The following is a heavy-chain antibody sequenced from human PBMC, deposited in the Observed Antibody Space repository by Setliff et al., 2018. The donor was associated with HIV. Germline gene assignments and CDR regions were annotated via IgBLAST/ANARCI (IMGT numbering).Heavy chain of an antibody. Sequence: SETLSLTCQVSGLSMSSGNYYWNWIRQPAGKGLEWIGRIYASGGTYYKSSLRSRVTISVDSSKNQFSLKLTSVTAADTAIYFCARGGGYFHDNNAFDIWGQGTVVTVSS. CDR1: GLSMSSGNYY. D-gene: IGHD3-9*01. CDR2: IYASGGT. V-gene: IGHV4-61*02. J-gene: IGHJ3*02. CDR3: ARGGGYFHDNNAFDI.